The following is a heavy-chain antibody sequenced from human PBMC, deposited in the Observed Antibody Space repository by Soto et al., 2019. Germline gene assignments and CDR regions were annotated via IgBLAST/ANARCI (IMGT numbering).Heavy chain of an antibody. CDR1: DGSLSPNY. D-gene: IGHD2-2*01. Sequence: QVQLQESGPALVKPSETLSLSCTVSDGSLSPNYWSWIRQPPGKGLEWIGYIYYAGTTTYNPSLPSRVSISLDTSKTEVSLKLTSVTAADTAVYFCARLGAFYQAMDSWGQGTLVTVSS. J-gene: IGHJ1*01. CDR2: IYYAGTT. V-gene: IGHV4-59*08. CDR3: ARLGAFYQAMDS.